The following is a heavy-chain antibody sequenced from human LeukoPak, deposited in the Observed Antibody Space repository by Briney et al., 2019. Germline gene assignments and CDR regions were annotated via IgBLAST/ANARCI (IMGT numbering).Heavy chain of an antibody. J-gene: IGHJ4*02. D-gene: IGHD6-19*01. V-gene: IGHV3-23*01. CDR1: GFNFGSYS. CDR2: ISGSGGST. Sequence: GGSLRLSCAASGFNFGSYSMTWVRQAPGKGLEWVSAISGSGGSTYYADSVKGRFTISRDNSKNTLYLQMNSLRAEDTAVYYCAKAGTEIAVAVYYFDYWGQGTLVTVSS. CDR3: AKAGTEIAVAVYYFDY.